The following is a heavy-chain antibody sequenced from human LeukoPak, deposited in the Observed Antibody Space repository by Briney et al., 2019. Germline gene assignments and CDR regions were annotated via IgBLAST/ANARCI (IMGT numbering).Heavy chain of an antibody. CDR2: ISYDGSNK. Sequence: GGSLRLSCAASGFTFSSYAMHWVRQAPGKGLEWVAVISYDGSNKYYADSVKGRFTISRDNSKNTLYLQMNSLRAEDTAVYYCARDRYYDILTGYYYDWGQGTLVTVSS. D-gene: IGHD3-9*01. J-gene: IGHJ4*02. V-gene: IGHV3-30*04. CDR1: GFTFSSYA. CDR3: ARDRYYDILTGYYYD.